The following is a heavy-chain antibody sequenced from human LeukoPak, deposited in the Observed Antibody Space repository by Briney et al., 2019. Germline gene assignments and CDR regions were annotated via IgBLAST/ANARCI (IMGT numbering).Heavy chain of an antibody. J-gene: IGHJ4*02. CDR3: ARQYNWNFVDY. V-gene: IGHV3-7*01. Sequence: GGSLRLSCAASGFTFSSYWMSWVRQAPGKGLEWVSNIKKDGSEKYYVDSVKGRFTISRDNAKNSLYLQIYSLRAEDTAVYYWARQYNWNFVDYWGQGTLVTVSS. D-gene: IGHD1-7*01. CDR2: IKKDGSEK. CDR1: GFTFSSYW.